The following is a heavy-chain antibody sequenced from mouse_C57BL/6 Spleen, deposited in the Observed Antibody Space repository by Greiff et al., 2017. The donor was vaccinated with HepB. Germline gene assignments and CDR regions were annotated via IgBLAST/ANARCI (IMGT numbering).Heavy chain of an antibody. V-gene: IGHV1-74*01. Sequence: QVQLQQPGAELVKPGASVKVSCKASGYTFTSYWMHWVKQRPGQGLEWIGMIHPSDSDTNYNQKFKGKSTLAVDKSSSTAYMQLSSLTSEDSAVYYCAPQLGYYAMDYWGQGTSVTVSS. D-gene: IGHD4-1*02. CDR1: GYTFTSYW. CDR2: IHPSDSDT. J-gene: IGHJ4*01. CDR3: APQLGYYAMDY.